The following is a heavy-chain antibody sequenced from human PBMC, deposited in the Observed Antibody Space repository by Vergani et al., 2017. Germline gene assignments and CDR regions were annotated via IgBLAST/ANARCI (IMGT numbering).Heavy chain of an antibody. CDR1: GFKFSDHY. Sequence: LEESGGGSVKPGGSLRLSCAASGFKFSDHYMSWIRQAPGKGLEWVSHISPGASTVSYTDSVTGRFTVSRDNDNNSLTLDMTTLRVEDTAVYYGAKNPCISTTRHYYAMDVWGQGTTVTVSS. V-gene: IGHV3-11*04. CDR3: AKNPCISTTRHYYAMDV. J-gene: IGHJ6*02. D-gene: IGHD1-1*01. CDR2: ISPGASTV.